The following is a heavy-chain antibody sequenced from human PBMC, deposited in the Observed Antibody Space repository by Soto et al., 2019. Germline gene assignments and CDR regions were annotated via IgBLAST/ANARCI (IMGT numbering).Heavy chain of an antibody. D-gene: IGHD4-4*01. CDR1: VYTFTSYG. V-gene: IGHV1-18*01. CDR2: ISDYNGNT. Sequence: ASVKASCKPSVYTFTSYGIIWVRQSPGQGLEWMGWISDYNGNTKYTQKLQGRVTMTTDISTSTAYMELRSLRCDVTAVYYCVSDWYRGIVTTPDTGQDVGWGQGTLVTVSS. J-gene: IGHJ4*02. CDR3: VSDWYRGIVTTPDTGQDVG.